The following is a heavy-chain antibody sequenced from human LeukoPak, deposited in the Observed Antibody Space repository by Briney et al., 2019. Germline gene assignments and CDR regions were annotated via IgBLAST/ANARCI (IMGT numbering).Heavy chain of an antibody. V-gene: IGHV4-39*01. Sequence: SETLSLTCSVSGDSITSGNYYWGWIRQPPGKELEWIGSIYYNGSTYYNPSLKSRVIISVDTSKNQFSLKLSSVTAADTAVYYCARHKMVRGIGYYYYMDVWGKGTTVTISS. CDR2: IYYNGST. CDR3: ARHKMVRGIGYYYYMDV. D-gene: IGHD3-10*01. CDR1: GDSITSGNYY. J-gene: IGHJ6*03.